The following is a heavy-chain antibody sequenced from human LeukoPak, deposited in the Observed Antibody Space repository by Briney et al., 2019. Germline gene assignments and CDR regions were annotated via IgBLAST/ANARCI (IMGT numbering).Heavy chain of an antibody. CDR3: VKPLRWYPNDAFDI. D-gene: IGHD4-23*01. V-gene: IGHV3-64D*09. J-gene: IGHJ3*02. Sequence: PSETLSLTCTVSGGSVSSGSYYWGWIRQPPGKGLQYVSAISSNGANTYYADSVKGRFTISRDNSKNTLYLQMSGLRAEDTAVYYCVKPLRWYPNDAFDIWGQGTMVTVSS. CDR2: ISSNGANT. CDR1: GGSVSSGS.